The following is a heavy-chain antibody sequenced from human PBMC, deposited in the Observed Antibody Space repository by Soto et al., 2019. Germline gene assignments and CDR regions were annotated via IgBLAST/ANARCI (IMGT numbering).Heavy chain of an antibody. Sequence: QVQLVESGGGAVQPGESLRLSCVASGFDFTYYAMHWVRQAPGKGLESVAVMSSDGSKIHHTDSVKGRFTISRDNSTNTLYLQMSSLRKEDTAVYFCAKDEGVGGTLGLFDYWGQGTLVSVSS. CDR3: AKDEGVGGTLGLFDY. CDR2: MSSDGSKI. J-gene: IGHJ4*02. CDR1: GFDFTYYA. D-gene: IGHD1-26*01. V-gene: IGHV3-30*18.